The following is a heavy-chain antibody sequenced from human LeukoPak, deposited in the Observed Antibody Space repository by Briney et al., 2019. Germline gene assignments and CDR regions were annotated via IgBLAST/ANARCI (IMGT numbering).Heavy chain of an antibody. J-gene: IGHJ3*02. CDR2: ISSGSTYM. Sequence: GGSLRLSCAASGFTFSSYSMNWVRQAPGKGLEWVSSISSGSTYMYYADSVKGRFTISRDNAKNSMCLQMNSLRVEDTAVYYCGRVGGRSKAAKGDAFDIWGQGTMVTVSS. CDR1: GFTFSSYS. D-gene: IGHD6-6*01. V-gene: IGHV3-21*01. CDR3: GRVGGRSKAAKGDAFDI.